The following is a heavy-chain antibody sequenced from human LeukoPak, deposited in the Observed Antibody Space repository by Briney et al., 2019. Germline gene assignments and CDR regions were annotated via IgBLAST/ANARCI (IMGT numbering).Heavy chain of an antibody. CDR3: ARDNVDYDFWSGYYGNYEPYFDY. J-gene: IGHJ4*02. V-gene: IGHV1-46*01. Sequence: ASVKVSCKASGYTFTSYYMHWVRQAPGQGLEWMGIINPSGGSTSYAQKFQGRVTMTTDTSTSTAYMELRSLRSDGTAVYYCARDNVDYDFWSGYYGNYEPYFDYWGQGTLVTVSS. CDR2: INPSGGST. D-gene: IGHD3-3*01. CDR1: GYTFTSYY.